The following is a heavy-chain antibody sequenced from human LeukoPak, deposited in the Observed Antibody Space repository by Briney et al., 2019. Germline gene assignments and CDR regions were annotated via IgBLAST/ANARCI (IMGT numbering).Heavy chain of an antibody. Sequence: PGGSLRLSCAASGFTFSSYAMHWVRQAPGKGLEWVAVISYDGSNKYYADSVKGRFTISRDNSKNTLYLQMNSLRAEDTAVYYCARALYCGGDCYESDAFDIWGQGTMVTLSS. CDR3: ARALYCGGDCYESDAFDI. CDR1: GFTFSSYA. V-gene: IGHV3-30*04. J-gene: IGHJ3*02. CDR2: ISYDGSNK. D-gene: IGHD2-21*02.